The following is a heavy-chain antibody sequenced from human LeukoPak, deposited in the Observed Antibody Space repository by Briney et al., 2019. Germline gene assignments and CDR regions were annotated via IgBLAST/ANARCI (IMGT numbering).Heavy chain of an antibody. J-gene: IGHJ4*02. Sequence: ASGKVARKASGYTFTGYWLQWELQAPGPGVEWGGGSNPNSGGTNYAQNFQRKGSMHMDTSISKAYMELTRLRPYDRAAYYCARASSWSHSLVSFVHWGQGTVVPVSS. CDR2: SNPNSGGT. D-gene: IGHD6-13*01. CDR3: ARASSWSHSLVSFVH. V-gene: IGHV1-2*02. CDR1: GYTFTGYW.